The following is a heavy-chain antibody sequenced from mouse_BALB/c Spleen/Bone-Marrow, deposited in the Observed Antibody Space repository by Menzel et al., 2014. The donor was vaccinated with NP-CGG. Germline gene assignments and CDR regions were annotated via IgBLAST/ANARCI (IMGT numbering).Heavy chain of an antibody. Sequence: EVMLVESGAELVKPGASVKLSCTASGFNIKDTYMHWVKQRPEQGLEWIGRIDPANGNTKYDPKFQGKATITADTSSNTAYLQLSSLTSEDTAVYYCARGYDEGFAYWGQGTQVTVSA. V-gene: IGHV14-3*02. D-gene: IGHD2-14*01. CDR1: GFNIKDTY. J-gene: IGHJ3*01. CDR3: ARGYDEGFAY. CDR2: IDPANGNT.